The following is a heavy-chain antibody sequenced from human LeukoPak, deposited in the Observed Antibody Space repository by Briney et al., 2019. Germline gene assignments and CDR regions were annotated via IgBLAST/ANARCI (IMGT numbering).Heavy chain of an antibody. V-gene: IGHV3-33*06. CDR3: AKGARDYMDV. J-gene: IGHJ6*03. CDR2: IWYDESNK. Sequence: PGRSLRLSCAASGFTFSSYGMHWARQAPGKGLEGVAVIWYDESNKYYADSVKGRFTISRDNSKNTLYLQMNSLRAEDTAVYYCAKGARDYMDVWGKGTTVTASS. CDR1: GFTFSSYG.